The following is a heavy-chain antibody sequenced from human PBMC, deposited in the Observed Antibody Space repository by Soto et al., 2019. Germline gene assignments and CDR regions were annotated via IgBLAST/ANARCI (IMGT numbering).Heavy chain of an antibody. V-gene: IGHV3-43D*04. CDR1: GFTFDDYA. CDR2: ISWDGGST. CDR3: AKDQYCSGGSCYHAADY. Sequence: EVQLVESGGVVVQPGGSLRLSCAASGFTFDDYAMHWVRQAPGKGLEWVSLISWDGGSTYYADSVKGRFTSSRDNSKKSLYLQMNSLRAEDTAVYYCAKDQYCSGGSCYHAADYWGQGTLVTVSS. D-gene: IGHD2-15*01. J-gene: IGHJ4*02.